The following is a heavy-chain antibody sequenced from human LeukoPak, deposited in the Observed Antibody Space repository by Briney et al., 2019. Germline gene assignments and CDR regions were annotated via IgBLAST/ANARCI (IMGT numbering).Heavy chain of an antibody. CDR2: INNYNGNT. J-gene: IGHJ6*02. D-gene: IGHD6-19*01. Sequence: ASVEVSCKASGYTFTEQYLHWVRQAPGQGLEWMGWINNYNGNTNYAQKLQGRVTMTTDTPTSTAYMELRSLRSDDTAVYYCARDEQWLVPISRPFYGMDVWGQGTTVTVSS. CDR1: GYTFTEQY. V-gene: IGHV1-18*01. CDR3: ARDEQWLVPISRPFYGMDV.